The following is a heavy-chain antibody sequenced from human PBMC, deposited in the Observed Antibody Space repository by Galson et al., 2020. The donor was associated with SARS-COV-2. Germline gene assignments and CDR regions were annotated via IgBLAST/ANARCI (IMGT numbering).Heavy chain of an antibody. Sequence: SETLSLTCAVYGGSFSGYYWNWIRQPPGKGLEWIGEINHSGSTNYNPSLKSRVTISVDTSKNQFSLKLSSVTAADTAVYYCASWVNWFDPWGQGTLVTVSS. CDR1: GGSFSGYY. V-gene: IGHV4-34*01. D-gene: IGHD3-16*01. CDR2: INHSGST. CDR3: ASWVNWFDP. J-gene: IGHJ5*02.